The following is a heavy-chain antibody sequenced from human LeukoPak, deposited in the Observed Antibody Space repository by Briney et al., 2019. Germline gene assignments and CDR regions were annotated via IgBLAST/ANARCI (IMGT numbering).Heavy chain of an antibody. Sequence: GGSLRLSCAVSGFTFSSYSMNWVRQAPGKGLEWVSFISSSTSYIYYADSVKGRFTISRDNAKNSLYLQMNSLRAEDTAVYFCARDVFGARGVITYFDYWGQGTLVTVSS. CDR1: GFTFSSYS. D-gene: IGHD3-10*01. V-gene: IGHV3-21*01. CDR3: ARDVFGARGVITYFDY. J-gene: IGHJ4*02. CDR2: ISSSTSYI.